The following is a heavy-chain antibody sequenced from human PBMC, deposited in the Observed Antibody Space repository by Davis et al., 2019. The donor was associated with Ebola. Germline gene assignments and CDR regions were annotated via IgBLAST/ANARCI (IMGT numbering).Heavy chain of an antibody. CDR1: GYTFTSYG. D-gene: IGHD5-12*01. CDR2: ISAYNGNT. Sequence: ASVKVSCKASGYTFTSYGISWVRQAPGQGFEWMGWISAYNGNTTYAQKLQGRVTMTTDTSTSTAYMELRSLRSDDTAVYYCARDQGGLRFLYSSIDYWGQGTLVTVSS. J-gene: IGHJ4*02. CDR3: ARDQGGLRFLYSSIDY. V-gene: IGHV1-18*01.